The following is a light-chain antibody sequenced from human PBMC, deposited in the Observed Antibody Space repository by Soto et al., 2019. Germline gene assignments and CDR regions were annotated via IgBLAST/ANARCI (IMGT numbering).Light chain of an antibody. V-gene: IGKV3-15*01. Sequence: EIVMTQSPATLSVSPGERATLSCRASQSVSSNLAWYQQKPGQAPRLLIYGASTRATGIPARCSGSGSGTEFTLTISSLQSEDFAVYYCQQYNNGPALTFGGGTKVEIK. J-gene: IGKJ4*01. CDR2: GAS. CDR3: QQYNNGPALT. CDR1: QSVSSN.